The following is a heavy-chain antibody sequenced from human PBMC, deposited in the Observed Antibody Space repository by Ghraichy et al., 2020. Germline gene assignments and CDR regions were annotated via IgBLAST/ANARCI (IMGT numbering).Heavy chain of an antibody. CDR1: GGSISSYY. Sequence: SETLSLTCTVSGGSISSYYWSWIRQPPGKGLEWIGYIYYSGSTNYNPSLKSRVTISVDTSKNQFSLKLSSVTAADTAVYYCARVHCSGGSCYNNYWGQGTLVTVSS. CDR2: IYYSGST. J-gene: IGHJ4*02. V-gene: IGHV4-59*01. D-gene: IGHD2-15*01. CDR3: ARVHCSGGSCYNNY.